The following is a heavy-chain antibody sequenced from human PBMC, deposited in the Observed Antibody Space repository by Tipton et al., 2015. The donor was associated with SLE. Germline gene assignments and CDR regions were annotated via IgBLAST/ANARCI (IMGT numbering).Heavy chain of an antibody. CDR1: GYSISSGYY. Sequence: TLSLTCAVSGYSISSGYYWGWIRQPPGKGLEWIGSIYHSGSTYYNPSLKSRVTISVDTSKNQFSLKLSSVTAADTAVYYCARDQWELLGYYYYGMDVWGQGTTVTVSS. CDR3: ARDQWELLGYYYYGMDV. J-gene: IGHJ6*02. D-gene: IGHD1-26*01. V-gene: IGHV4-38-2*02. CDR2: IYHSGST.